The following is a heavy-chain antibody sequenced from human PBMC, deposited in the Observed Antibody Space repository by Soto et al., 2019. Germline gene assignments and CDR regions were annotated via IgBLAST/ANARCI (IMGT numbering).Heavy chain of an antibody. Sequence: QVQLVQSGAEVKKPGDSVKVSCKVSGYSFTSYYLHWVRQAPGQGLEWMGIINPSGGSTSYAQKVPRRITMTRETSTSTVYMALSSLSAADTAVYYCARDICTGGSDSSHLFDYWGQGTLVTVSS. CDR3: ARDICTGGSDSSHLFDY. D-gene: IGHD2-15*01. J-gene: IGHJ4*02. CDR1: GYSFTSYY. CDR2: INPSGGST. V-gene: IGHV1-46*04.